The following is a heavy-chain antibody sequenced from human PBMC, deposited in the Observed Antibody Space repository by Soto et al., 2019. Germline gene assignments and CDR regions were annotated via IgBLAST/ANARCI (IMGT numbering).Heavy chain of an antibody. D-gene: IGHD2-2*01. CDR3: SRVGCSNSKCYTRGMDV. Sequence: QMHLQESGPGLVKPSETLSVTCTVSGGSISGYYWSWVRQPAGKGLEWVGRIYSDGTTNYSPSLKSRVTMSLDTCKDQFSLHLNSVTAADTAVYYCSRVGCSNSKCYTRGMDVWGQGTTVTVSS. J-gene: IGHJ6*02. CDR2: IYSDGTT. CDR1: GGSISGYY. V-gene: IGHV4-4*07.